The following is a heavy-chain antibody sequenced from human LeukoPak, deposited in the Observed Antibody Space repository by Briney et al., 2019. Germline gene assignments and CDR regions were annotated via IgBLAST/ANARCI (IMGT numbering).Heavy chain of an antibody. CDR1: GYTFTSYG. D-gene: IGHD3-16*01. CDR2: ISAYNGNT. CDR3: ARDAFGGAKAYFDY. J-gene: IGHJ4*02. Sequence: EASVKVSFKASGYTFTSYGISWVRQAPGQGLEWMGWISAYNGNTNYAQKLQGRVTMTTDTSTSTAYMELRSLRSDDTAVYYCARDAFGGAKAYFDYWGQGTLVTVSS. V-gene: IGHV1-18*04.